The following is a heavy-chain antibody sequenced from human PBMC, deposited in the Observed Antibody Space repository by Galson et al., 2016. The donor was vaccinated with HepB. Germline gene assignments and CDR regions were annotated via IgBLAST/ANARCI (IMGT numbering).Heavy chain of an antibody. J-gene: IGHJ4*02. Sequence: SLRLSCAASGFTSSRAWMNWGRQAPGKGLEWVGRIKSYTDGGTTEYAAPMKGRFTFSRDESNNRLYLQMNSLKTEDTAVYYCTTSSTRGYTYGPSAYWGRGTLVAVSS. D-gene: IGHD5-18*01. CDR2: IKSYTDGGTT. CDR3: TTSSTRGYTYGPSAY. V-gene: IGHV3-15*01. CDR1: GFTSSRAW.